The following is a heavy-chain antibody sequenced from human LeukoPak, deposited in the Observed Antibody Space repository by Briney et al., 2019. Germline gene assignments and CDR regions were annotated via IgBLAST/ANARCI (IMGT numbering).Heavy chain of an antibody. Sequence: ASVKVSCKASGYTFTSYGISWVRQAPGQGLEWMGWISAYNGNTNYAQKLQGRVTMTTDTSTSTAYMELRSLRSDDTAVYYCARDGYCSSTSCYSDYYYYYGMDAWGQGTTVTVSS. CDR1: GYTFTSYG. J-gene: IGHJ6*02. CDR3: ARDGYCSSTSCYSDYYYYYGMDA. V-gene: IGHV1-18*01. CDR2: ISAYNGNT. D-gene: IGHD2-2*01.